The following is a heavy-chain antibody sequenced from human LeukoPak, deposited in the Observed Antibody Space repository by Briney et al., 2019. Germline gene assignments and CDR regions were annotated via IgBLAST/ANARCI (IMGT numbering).Heavy chain of an antibody. Sequence: GRSLRLSCAASGFTFTIYGMYWVRQAPGKGLEWVAMISYDESNKYYTDSVKGRFTISRDNSKNTLYLQMNGLRAEDTAIYYCAKETLGYCSGGSCQGLNYWGQGTLVTVSS. V-gene: IGHV3-30*18. J-gene: IGHJ4*02. CDR2: ISYDESNK. D-gene: IGHD2-15*01. CDR3: AKETLGYCSGGSCQGLNY. CDR1: GFTFTIYG.